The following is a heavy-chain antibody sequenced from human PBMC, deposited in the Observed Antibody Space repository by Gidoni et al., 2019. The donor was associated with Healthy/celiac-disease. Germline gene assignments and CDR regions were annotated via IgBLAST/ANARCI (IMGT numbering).Heavy chain of an antibody. CDR2: MNPNSGNT. CDR1: GYTFTSYD. D-gene: IGHD6-13*01. CDR3: ATEETRNTWLIAAAGTTTNGGY. V-gene: IGHV1-8*01. Sequence: QVQLVQSGAEVKKPGASVKVSCKASGYTFTSYDINWVRQATGQGLEWMGWMNPNSGNTGYAQKFQGRVTMTRNTSISTAYMELSSLRSEDTAVYYCATEETRNTWLIAAAGTTTNGGYWGQGTLVTVSS. J-gene: IGHJ4*02.